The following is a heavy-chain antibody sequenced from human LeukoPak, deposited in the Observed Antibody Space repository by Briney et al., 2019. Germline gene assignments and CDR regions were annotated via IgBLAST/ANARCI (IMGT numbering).Heavy chain of an antibody. CDR1: GYTFTGYY. J-gene: IGHJ6*03. D-gene: IGHD5-12*01. Sequence: ASVKVSCKASGYTFTGYYMHWVRQAPGQGLEWMGWINPNSGNTGYAQKFQGRVTITRNTSISTAYMELSSLRSEDTAVHYCARGTAGYDSQYYYYYYMDVWDKGTTVTVSS. CDR2: INPNSGNT. CDR3: ARGTAGYDSQYYYYYYMDV. V-gene: IGHV1-8*03.